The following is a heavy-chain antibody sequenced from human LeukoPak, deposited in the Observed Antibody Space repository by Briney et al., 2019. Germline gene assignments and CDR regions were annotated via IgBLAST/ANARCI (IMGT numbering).Heavy chain of an antibody. Sequence: SETLSLTCPVFGGSISSSSYYWGWIRQPPGKGLEWIGSIYYSGSTYYNPSLKSRVTISVDTSKNQFSLKLSSVTAADTAVYDCARLQGRLPPSYWGQRTLVTVSS. D-gene: IGHD6-25*01. CDR3: ARLQGRLPPSY. V-gene: IGHV4-39*07. CDR1: GGSISSSSYY. CDR2: IYYSGST. J-gene: IGHJ4*01.